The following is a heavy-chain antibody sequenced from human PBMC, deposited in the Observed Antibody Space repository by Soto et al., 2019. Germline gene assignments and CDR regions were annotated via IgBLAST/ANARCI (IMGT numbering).Heavy chain of an antibody. Sequence: GGSLRLSCAASGFTFSSYGMHWVRQAPGKGLEWVAVIWYDGSNKYYAESVKGRFTISRDNSKNTLYLQMNSLRAEDTAVYYCARDSHVGSGWQLTADYCGQGTLVTVSS. CDR2: IWYDGSNK. V-gene: IGHV3-33*01. D-gene: IGHD6-19*01. J-gene: IGHJ4*02. CDR3: ARDSHVGSGWQLTADY. CDR1: GFTFSSYG.